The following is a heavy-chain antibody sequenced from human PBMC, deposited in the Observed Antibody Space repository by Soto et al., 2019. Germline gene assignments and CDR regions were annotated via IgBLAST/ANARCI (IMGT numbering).Heavy chain of an antibody. CDR2: IYYSGST. CDR3: ARLPWADYGGIFDP. J-gene: IGHJ5*02. Sequence: PSETLSLTCTVSGGSISNYYWSWIRHPPGKKLEWIGYIYYSGSTNYDPSLKSRVTISVDTFKNQFSLKLYSVTTADTAMYYCARLPWADYGGIFDPWGQGTLVTVSS. CDR1: GGSISNYY. V-gene: IGHV4-59*01. D-gene: IGHD4-17*01.